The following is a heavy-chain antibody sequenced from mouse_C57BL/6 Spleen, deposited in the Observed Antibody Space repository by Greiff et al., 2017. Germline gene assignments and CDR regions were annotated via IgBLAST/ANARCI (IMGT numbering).Heavy chain of an antibody. Sequence: QVQLQQPGAELVKPGASVKMSCKASGYTFTSYWITWVKQRPGQGLEWIGDIYPGSGSTNYNEKFKSKATLTVDTSSSTAYMQLSSLTSEDSAVYYCARGDNYGSTGAMDYWGQGTSVTVSS. CDR1: GYTFTSYW. V-gene: IGHV1-55*01. J-gene: IGHJ4*01. D-gene: IGHD1-1*01. CDR2: IYPGSGST. CDR3: ARGDNYGSTGAMDY.